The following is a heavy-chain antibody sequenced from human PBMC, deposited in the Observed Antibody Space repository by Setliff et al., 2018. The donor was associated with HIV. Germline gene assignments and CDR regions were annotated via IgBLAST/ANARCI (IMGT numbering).Heavy chain of an antibody. CDR1: GYTFSTYF. V-gene: IGHV1-46*01. CDR3: ARDHIAARSVDY. D-gene: IGHD6-6*01. CDR2: INPSGGHT. Sequence: ASVKVSCKTSGYTFSTYFIHWVRQAPGQGLEWMGTINPSGGHTSYAQKFQGRATMTRDTSTSTVYMELSSLRSEDTAVYYCARDHIAARSVDYWGQGTLVTVSS. J-gene: IGHJ4*02.